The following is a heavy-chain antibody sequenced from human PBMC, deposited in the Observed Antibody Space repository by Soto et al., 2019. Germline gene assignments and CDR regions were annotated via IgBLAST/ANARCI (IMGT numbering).Heavy chain of an antibody. V-gene: IGHV4-39*01. CDR2: IYYSGST. J-gene: IGHJ4*02. D-gene: IGHD3-3*01. Sequence: SETLSLTCTVSGGSISSSSYYWGWIRQPPGKGLEWIGSIYYSGSTYYNPSLKSRVTISVDASKNQFSLKLSSVTAADTAVYYCARQGGRFLEWLFFDYWGQGTLVTVSS. CDR3: ARQGGRFLEWLFFDY. CDR1: GGSISSSSYY.